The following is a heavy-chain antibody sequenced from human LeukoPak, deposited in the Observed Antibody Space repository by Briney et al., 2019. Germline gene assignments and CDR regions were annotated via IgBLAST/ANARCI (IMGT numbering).Heavy chain of an antibody. J-gene: IGHJ3*02. CDR2: IYSSGST. CDR1: GASISTYC. V-gene: IGHV4-59*08. CDR3: ARQVYRSPYAFDI. D-gene: IGHD6-13*01. Sequence: SETLSLTCTVSGASISTYCWSWIRQPPGKGLEWIGYIYSSGSTNYNPSLKSRVTISVDTAKNQVSLKLSSVTAADTAMYYCARQVYRSPYAFDIWAKGQWSPSL.